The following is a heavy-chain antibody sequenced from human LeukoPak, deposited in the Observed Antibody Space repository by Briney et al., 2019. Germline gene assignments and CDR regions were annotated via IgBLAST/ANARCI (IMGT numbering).Heavy chain of an antibody. D-gene: IGHD3-3*01. J-gene: IGHJ4*02. CDR1: GFTFSNYN. CDR3: ARDFLEDVY. Sequence: PGGSLRLSCAASGFTFSNYNMNWVRQAPGKGLEWVSYISSSSTTIPYADSVRGRFTISRDNARNSLYLQMSSPRAEDRTGYYCARDFLEDVYWGQGTLVTVSS. CDR2: ISSSSTTI. V-gene: IGHV3-48*01.